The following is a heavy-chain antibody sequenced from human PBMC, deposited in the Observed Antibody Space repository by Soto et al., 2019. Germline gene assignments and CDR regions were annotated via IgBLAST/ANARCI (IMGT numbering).Heavy chain of an antibody. V-gene: IGHV4-59*12. Sequence: QVQLQESGPGLVKPSETLSLTCTVSGGSISSYYWSWIRQPPGKGLEWIGYIYYSGSTNYNPSLKSRVTMSVDTSKNQYVLKLSSVTPAATAVYYCARACSSRDFDYLGQGTLVTVSS. D-gene: IGHD6-13*01. CDR3: ARACSSRDFDY. J-gene: IGHJ4*02. CDR1: GGSISSYY. CDR2: IYYSGST.